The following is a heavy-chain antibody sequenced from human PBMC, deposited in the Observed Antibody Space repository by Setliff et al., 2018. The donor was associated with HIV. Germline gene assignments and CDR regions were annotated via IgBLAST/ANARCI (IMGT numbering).Heavy chain of an antibody. V-gene: IGHV1-3*01. J-gene: IGHJ3*02. CDR2: INAGNGNT. Sequence: ASVKVSCKASGYSFTSYTIHWVRQAPGQRLEWMGWINAGNGNTKYSQKFRRRVTFTRDTSASTAYMELSGLGFEDTAVYYCARLSSAAMWGGGAFDIWGQGTMVTVSS. D-gene: IGHD2-2*01. CDR1: GYSFTSYT. CDR3: ARLSSAAMWGGGAFDI.